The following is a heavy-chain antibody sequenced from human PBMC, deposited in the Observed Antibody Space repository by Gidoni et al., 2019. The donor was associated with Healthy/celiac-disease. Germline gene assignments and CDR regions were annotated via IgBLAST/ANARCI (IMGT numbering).Heavy chain of an antibody. CDR1: GLPFSSYS. D-gene: IGHD3-22*01. V-gene: IGHV3-21*01. CDR3: ARDPDYYDSSGYYG. Sequence: EVQLVESGGGLAKPGGSLRLSGAASGLPFSSYSMNWVRQAPGKGLEWVSSISRSSSYIYYADSVKGRFTISRDNAKNSLYLQMNSLRAEDTAVYYCARDPDYYDSSGYYGWGQGTLVTVSS. J-gene: IGHJ4*02. CDR2: ISRSSSYI.